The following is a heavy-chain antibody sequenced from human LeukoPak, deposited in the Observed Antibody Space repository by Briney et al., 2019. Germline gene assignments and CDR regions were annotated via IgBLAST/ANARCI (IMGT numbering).Heavy chain of an antibody. J-gene: IGHJ6*03. CDR2: IIPIFGTA. Sequence: SVKVSCKAPGGTFSSYAISWVRQAPGQGLEWMGGIIPIFGTANYAQKFQGRVTITTDESTSTAYMELSSLRSEDTAVYYCARSQFSRITIFGVVIPDYYYYMDVWGKGTTVTVSS. D-gene: IGHD3-3*01. V-gene: IGHV1-69*05. CDR1: GGTFSSYA. CDR3: ARSQFSRITIFGVVIPDYYYYMDV.